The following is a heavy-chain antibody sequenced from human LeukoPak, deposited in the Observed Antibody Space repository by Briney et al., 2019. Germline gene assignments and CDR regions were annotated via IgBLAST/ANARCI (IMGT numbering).Heavy chain of an antibody. J-gene: IGHJ5*02. D-gene: IGHD2-8*01. V-gene: IGHV1-18*01. CDR2: SGAYIGNT. CDR1: GYVFSSFG. Sequence: ASVKISCKASGYVFSSFGVCWVRQAPGQGLEWMGWSGAYIGNTNYAQKFQGRLTMTRDTSITTAYMELSSLRSEDTAVYYCARGPRLSWFDPWGQGTLVTVSS. CDR3: ARGPRLSWFDP.